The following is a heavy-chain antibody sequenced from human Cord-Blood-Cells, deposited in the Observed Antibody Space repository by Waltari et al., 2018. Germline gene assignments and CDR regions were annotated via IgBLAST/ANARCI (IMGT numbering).Heavy chain of an antibody. CDR3: AKDNFAFDI. V-gene: IGHV3-9*01. J-gene: IGHJ3*02. Sequence: EVQLVESGGGLVQPGWSLRLSFAATGFPFHDYAMHWVRHAPGKGLEWVSGISWNSGSIGYADSVKGRFTISRDNAKNSLYLQMNSLRAEDTALYYCAKDNFAFDIWGQGTMVTVSS. D-gene: IGHD1-1*01. CDR1: GFPFHDYA. CDR2: ISWNSGSI.